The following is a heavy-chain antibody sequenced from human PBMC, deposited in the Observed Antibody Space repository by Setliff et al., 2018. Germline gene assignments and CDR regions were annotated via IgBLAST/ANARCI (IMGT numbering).Heavy chain of an antibody. J-gene: IGHJ3*02. V-gene: IGHV4-38-2*01. D-gene: IGHD3-22*01. CDR2: MYHSGST. Sequence: SETLSLTCAVSGYSISSDYYWGWIRQPPGKGLEWIGSMYHSGSTYYNPSLKSRVTISVDTSKNQFSLKLNYVTAADTAMYYFARGLSYYDSSGSLLAPYAFDIWGQGTMVTVSS. CDR1: GYSISSDYY. CDR3: ARGLSYYDSSGSLLAPYAFDI.